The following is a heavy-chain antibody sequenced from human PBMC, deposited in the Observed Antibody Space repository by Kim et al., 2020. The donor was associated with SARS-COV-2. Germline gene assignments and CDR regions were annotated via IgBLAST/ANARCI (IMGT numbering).Heavy chain of an antibody. J-gene: IGHJ6*02. CDR2: ISSSSSTI. CDR3: ARKVGQWLPNYYYYGMDV. V-gene: IGHV3-48*02. D-gene: IGHD6-19*01. CDR1: GFTFSSYS. Sequence: GGSLRLSCAASGFTFSSYSMNWVRQAPGKGLEWVSYISSSSSTIYYADSVKGRFTISRDNAKNSLYLQMNSLRDEDTAVYYCARKVGQWLPNYYYYGMDVWGQGTTVTVSS.